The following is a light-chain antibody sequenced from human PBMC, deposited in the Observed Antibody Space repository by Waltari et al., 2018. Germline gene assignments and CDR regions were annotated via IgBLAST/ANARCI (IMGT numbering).Light chain of an antibody. CDR3: QQYNTWPYT. V-gene: IGKV3-15*01. Sequence: EIVMTQSPATLSVSPGERGTLSCRASQIIRSNLAWYQQKPGQAPRLLIYGASSRATGIPARFSGTGSGTEFTLTINSLQSEDFAVYYCQQYNTWPYTFGQGTKLEIK. J-gene: IGKJ2*01. CDR1: QIIRSN. CDR2: GAS.